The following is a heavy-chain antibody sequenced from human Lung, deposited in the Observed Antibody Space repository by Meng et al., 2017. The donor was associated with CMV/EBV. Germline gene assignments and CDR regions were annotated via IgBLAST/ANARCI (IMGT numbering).Heavy chain of an antibody. Sequence: ASVXVSCKASGYTFTAHYFHWVRQAPGQGLEWMGWIHPHRGDTNYAQQFQGRVTLTRDTSINTGYMELTRLTSDDTAVYYCARDNNWGPDYWGQGTPVTVSS. D-gene: IGHD7-27*01. V-gene: IGHV1-2*02. CDR1: GYTFTAHY. CDR2: IHPHRGDT. CDR3: ARDNNWGPDY. J-gene: IGHJ4*02.